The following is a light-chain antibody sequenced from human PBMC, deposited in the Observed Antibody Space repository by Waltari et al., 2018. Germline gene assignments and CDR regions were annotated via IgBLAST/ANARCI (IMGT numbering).Light chain of an antibody. J-gene: IGKJ1*01. Sequence: DIQMTQSPSSVSASVGDKVTITCRASQDITRWLAWYQQRPEKAPNLLINTASNLQTGVPSRFSGGGSGTDFTLTISSLQPEDFATYYCQQAHSLPLTFGQGTKVEI. V-gene: IGKV1-12*01. CDR3: QQAHSLPLT. CDR2: TAS. CDR1: QDITRW.